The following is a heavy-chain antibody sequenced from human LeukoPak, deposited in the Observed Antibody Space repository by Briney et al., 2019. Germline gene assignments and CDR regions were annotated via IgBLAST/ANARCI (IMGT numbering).Heavy chain of an antibody. CDR3: AKVIPDIYGDYADY. Sequence: GGTLRLSCAASGFTFSSYGMSWVRQAPGKGLEWVSAISGSGGSTYYADSVKGRFTISRDNSKNTLYLQMNSLRAEDTAVYYCAKVIPDIYGDYADYWGQGTLVTVSS. J-gene: IGHJ4*02. V-gene: IGHV3-23*01. CDR1: GFTFSSYG. D-gene: IGHD4-17*01. CDR2: ISGSGGST.